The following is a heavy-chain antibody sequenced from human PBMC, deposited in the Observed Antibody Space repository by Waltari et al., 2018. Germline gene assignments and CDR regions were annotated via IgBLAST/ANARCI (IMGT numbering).Heavy chain of an antibody. V-gene: IGHV3-30*02. Sequence: QVHLVESGGGVVPPGGSLRLSCAASGSIFSRFDMHWVRQAPGKGLEWVTLIRSDGSKKFYADSVKGRFTISRDNSGNTLFLHMNSLRSVDTAIYYWATEHSISRPSLWGRGTLVTVSS. J-gene: IGHJ4*02. CDR2: IRSDGSKK. CDR3: ATEHSISRPSL. D-gene: IGHD3-3*02. CDR1: GSIFSRFD.